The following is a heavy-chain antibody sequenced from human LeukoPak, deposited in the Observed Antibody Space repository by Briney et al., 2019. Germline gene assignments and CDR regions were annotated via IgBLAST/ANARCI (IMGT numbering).Heavy chain of an antibody. CDR3: ARLDRETYCSSTSCYVY. CDR1: GFTFSSYG. CDR2: IRYDGSNK. D-gene: IGHD2-2*01. V-gene: IGHV3-30*02. J-gene: IGHJ4*02. Sequence: GGSLRPSCAASGFTFSSYGMHWVRQAPGKGLEWVAFIRYDGSNKYYADSVKGRFTISRDNSKNTLYLQMNSLRAEDTAVYYCARLDRETYCSSTSCYVYWGRGTLVTVSS.